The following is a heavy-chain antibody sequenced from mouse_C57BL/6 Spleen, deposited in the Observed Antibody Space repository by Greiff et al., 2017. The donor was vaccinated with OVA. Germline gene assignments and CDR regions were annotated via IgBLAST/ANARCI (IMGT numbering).Heavy chain of an antibody. CDR2: IDPSDSET. CDR1: GYTFTSYW. J-gene: IGHJ4*01. V-gene: IGHV1-52*01. D-gene: IGHD2-3*01. CDR3: ASQDGDAMDY. Sequence: VQLQQPGAELVRPGSSVKLSCKASGYTFTSYWMHWVKQRPIQGLEWIGNIDPSDSETHYNQKFKDKATLTVDKSSSTAYMQLSSLTSEDAAVYYCASQDGDAMDYWGQGTSVTVSS.